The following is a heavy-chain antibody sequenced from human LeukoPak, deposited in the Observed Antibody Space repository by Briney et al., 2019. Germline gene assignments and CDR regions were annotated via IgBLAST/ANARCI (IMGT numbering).Heavy chain of an antibody. V-gene: IGHV3-30*04. Sequence: PGGSLRLSCIASGFIFSDYGMHWVRQAPGKGLDWVASISHDGTNTYYADSVKGRFTISRDNSKNTLFLHMNSLRFEDTAVYYCARVFGPDGTGELQFDYWGQGNLVTVSS. D-gene: IGHD1-7*01. CDR3: ARVFGPDGTGELQFDY. J-gene: IGHJ4*02. CDR1: GFIFSDYG. CDR2: ISHDGTNT.